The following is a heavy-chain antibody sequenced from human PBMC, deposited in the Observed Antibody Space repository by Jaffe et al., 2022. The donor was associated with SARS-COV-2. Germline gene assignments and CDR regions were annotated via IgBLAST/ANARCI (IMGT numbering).Heavy chain of an antibody. Sequence: EVQLVESGGGLVKPGGSLRLSCAASGFTFSSYSMNWVRQAPGKGLEWVSSISSSSSYIYYADSVKGRFTISRDNAKNSLYLQMNSLRAEDTAVYYCARDEYYYDSSDHPFGMDVWGQGTTVTVSS. D-gene: IGHD3-22*01. CDR1: GFTFSSYS. CDR2: ISSSSSYI. CDR3: ARDEYYYDSSDHPFGMDV. J-gene: IGHJ6*02. V-gene: IGHV3-21*01.